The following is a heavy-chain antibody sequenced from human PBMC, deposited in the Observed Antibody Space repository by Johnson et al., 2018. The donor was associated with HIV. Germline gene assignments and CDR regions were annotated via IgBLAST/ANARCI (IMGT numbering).Heavy chain of an antibody. Sequence: MMLVESGGGVVRPGGSLRLSCAVSGFTFNTYWMHWVRQAPGKGLEWVSVISGSGGSTGYADSVKGRFTISRDNAKNSLYLQMNSLRAEDTALYYCAREGFGDGAFDIWGQGTMVTVSS. CDR2: ISGSGGST. V-gene: IGHV3-20*04. CDR1: GFTFNTYW. CDR3: AREGFGDGAFDI. D-gene: IGHD3-10*01. J-gene: IGHJ3*02.